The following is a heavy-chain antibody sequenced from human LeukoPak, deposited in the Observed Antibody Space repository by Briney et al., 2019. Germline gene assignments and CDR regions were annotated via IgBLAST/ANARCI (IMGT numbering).Heavy chain of an antibody. J-gene: IGHJ4*02. V-gene: IGHV3-48*03. CDR1: GFTFSSYE. D-gene: IGHD5-18*01. Sequence: GGSLRLSCAASGFTFSSYEMNWVRQAPGKGLEWVSYIGNSGSPIYYAGSVKGRFTISRDNAKNSLYLQMNSLRAGDTAVYYCARDPEYSYDYYFDYWGQGTLVTVSS. CDR3: ARDPEYSYDYYFDY. CDR2: IGNSGSPI.